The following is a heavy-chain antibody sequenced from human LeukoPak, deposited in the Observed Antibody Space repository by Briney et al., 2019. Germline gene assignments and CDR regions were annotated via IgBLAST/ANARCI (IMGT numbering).Heavy chain of an antibody. D-gene: IGHD3-16*02. CDR3: ARYPVNYVWGSYRQHKEDAFDI. Sequence: SETLSLTCAVSGGSISSGGYSWRWIRQPPGKGLEWIGYIYYSGSTYYNPSLKSRVTISVDTSKNQFSLKLSSVTAADTAVYYCARYPVNYVWGSYRQHKEDAFDIWGQGTMVTVSS. V-gene: IGHV4-30-4*07. CDR2: IYYSGST. CDR1: GGSISSGGYS. J-gene: IGHJ3*02.